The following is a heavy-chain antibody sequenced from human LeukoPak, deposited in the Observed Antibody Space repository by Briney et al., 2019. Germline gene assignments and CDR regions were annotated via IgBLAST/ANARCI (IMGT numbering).Heavy chain of an antibody. CDR2: IYYSGST. V-gene: IGHV4-39*02. CDR1: GGSISSSSYY. Sequence: SDTLSLTCTVSGGSISSSSYYWGWIRQPPGKGLEWIGSIYYSGSTYYNPSLKSRVTISVDTSKNQFSLKLSSVTAADTAVYYCAREEVGVVPADYWGQGTLVTVSS. D-gene: IGHD2-2*01. CDR3: AREEVGVVPADY. J-gene: IGHJ4*02.